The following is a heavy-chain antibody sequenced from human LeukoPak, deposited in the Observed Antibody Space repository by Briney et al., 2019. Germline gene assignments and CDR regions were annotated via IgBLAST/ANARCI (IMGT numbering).Heavy chain of an antibody. Sequence: AASVKVSCKASGYIFADYYIHWVRQAPGQGLEWMGWISAYNGNTNYAQKLQGRVTMTTDTSTSTAYMELRSLRSDDTAVYYCAREWGSYYMDVWGKGTTVTVSS. CDR2: ISAYNGNT. CDR3: AREWGSYYMDV. J-gene: IGHJ6*03. V-gene: IGHV1-18*04. CDR1: GYIFADYY. D-gene: IGHD3-16*01.